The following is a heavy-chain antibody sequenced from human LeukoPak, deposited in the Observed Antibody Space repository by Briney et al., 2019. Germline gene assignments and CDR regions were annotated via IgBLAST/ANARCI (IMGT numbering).Heavy chain of an antibody. V-gene: IGHV3-48*03. CDR3: AKDITGPGY. D-gene: IGHD1-20*01. Sequence: GGSLRLSCAASEFTFSSYEMNWVRQAPGKGLEWISYICGSGGTIYYADSVKGRFTISRDNAKNSLYLQMNTLRAEDTAVYYCAKDITGPGYWGQGTLVTVSS. CDR2: ICGSGGTI. CDR1: EFTFSSYE. J-gene: IGHJ4*02.